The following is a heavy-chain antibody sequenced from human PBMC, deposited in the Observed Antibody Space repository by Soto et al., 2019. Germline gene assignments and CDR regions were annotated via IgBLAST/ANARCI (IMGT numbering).Heavy chain of an antibody. J-gene: IGHJ4*02. V-gene: IGHV1-69*13. CDR1: GGTFSSYA. CDR2: IIPIFGTA. D-gene: IGHD2-2*01. CDR3: ARGAANAEYCISTSCYLSVY. Sequence: ASVKASCKASGGTFSSYAISWVRQAPGQGLEWMGGIIPIFGTANYAQKFQGRVTITADESTSTAYMELSSLRSEDTAVYYCARGAANAEYCISTSCYLSVYWGQGTLVTVSS.